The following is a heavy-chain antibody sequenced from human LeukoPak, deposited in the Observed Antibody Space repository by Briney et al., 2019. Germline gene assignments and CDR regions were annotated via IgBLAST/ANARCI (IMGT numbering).Heavy chain of an antibody. Sequence: ASLRVSSKPSGYTFTPYYIHWVRQAPGQGLECVGGINPNTGGTNYANTSQARVTITSDTSINSTYMQLNRLPFADQAGLYCARARGLIYSDYDLFETWGQGTLGTVSS. V-gene: IGHV1-2*02. CDR3: ARARGLIYSDYDLFET. CDR2: INPNTGGT. D-gene: IGHD5-12*01. J-gene: IGHJ5*02. CDR1: GYTFTPYY.